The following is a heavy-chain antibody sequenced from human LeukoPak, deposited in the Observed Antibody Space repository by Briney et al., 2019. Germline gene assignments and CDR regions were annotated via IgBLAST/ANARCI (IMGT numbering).Heavy chain of an antibody. D-gene: IGHD3-16*01. CDR2: INHNGNVN. Sequence: GGSLRLSCAASGFTFSSYWMNWARQAPGKGLEWVASINHNGNVNYYVDSVKGRFTISRDNAKNSLHLQMSNLRAVDTAVYFCARGGGLDVWGQGATVTVSS. V-gene: IGHV3-7*03. J-gene: IGHJ6*02. CDR3: ARGGGLDV. CDR1: GFTFSSYW.